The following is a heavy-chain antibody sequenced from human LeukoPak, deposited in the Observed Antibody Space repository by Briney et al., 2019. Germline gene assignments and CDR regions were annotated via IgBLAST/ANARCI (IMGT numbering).Heavy chain of an antibody. Sequence: SETLSLTCAVYGGSFSGYYWSWIRQPPGKGLEWIGEINHSGSTNYNPSLTSRVTISVVTSKNQFSLKLSSVTAADTAVYYCARRYYGSGSYPWWGQGTLVTVSS. J-gene: IGHJ4*02. CDR2: INHSGST. CDR1: GGSFSGYY. CDR3: ARRYYGSGSYPW. V-gene: IGHV4-34*01. D-gene: IGHD3-10*01.